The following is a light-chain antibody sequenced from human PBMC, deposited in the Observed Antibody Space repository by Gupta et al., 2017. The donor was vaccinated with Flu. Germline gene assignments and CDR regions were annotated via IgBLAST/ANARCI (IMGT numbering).Light chain of an antibody. Sequence: QSVLIQPPSASGTPGQRVTISCSGGNSNIGINYVYWYQQLPGAAPKLLIYRSLQRLSGVPDRFSGSKSGTSASLAISGLRSDDEADYYCAAWDDSLSGVVFGGGTKLTVL. V-gene: IGLV1-47*01. CDR3: AAWDDSLSGVV. CDR1: NSNIGINY. J-gene: IGLJ2*01. CDR2: RSL.